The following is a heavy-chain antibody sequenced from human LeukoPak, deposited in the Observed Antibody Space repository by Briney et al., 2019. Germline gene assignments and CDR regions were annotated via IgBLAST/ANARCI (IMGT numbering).Heavy chain of an antibody. CDR1: GASISSHNW. V-gene: IGHV4-4*02. Sequence: SETLSLTCAVSGASISSHNWWWSWVRQPPGKGLEWIGEIYHSGSTNYNPSLKSRVTISVDTSKNQFSLKLSSVTAADTAVYYCARVRAARPGMAFDIWGQGTMVTVSS. D-gene: IGHD6-6*01. CDR2: IYHSGST. J-gene: IGHJ3*02. CDR3: ARVRAARPGMAFDI.